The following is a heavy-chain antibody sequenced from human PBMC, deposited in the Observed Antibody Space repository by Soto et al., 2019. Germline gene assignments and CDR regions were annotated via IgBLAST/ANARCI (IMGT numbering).Heavy chain of an antibody. Sequence: VQLVQSGAEVKKPGASVKVSCKLSGNSLTELAIHWVRQAPGKGLEWMGGFDPQDGETIYAQKFQGSVTMTEDTSTDTAYMELSSLRSEDTAVYYCATVQRQGSTWYYSYVMDVWVQGTTVTVSS. CDR3: ATVQRQGSTWYYSYVMDV. J-gene: IGHJ6*02. CDR2: FDPQDGET. V-gene: IGHV1-24*01. CDR1: GNSLTELA. D-gene: IGHD6-13*01.